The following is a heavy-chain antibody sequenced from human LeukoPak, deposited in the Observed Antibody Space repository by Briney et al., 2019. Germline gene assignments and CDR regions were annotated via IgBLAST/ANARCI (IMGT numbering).Heavy chain of an antibody. CDR1: GFTFSDYY. Sequence: GGSLRLSCAASGFTFSDYYMSWIRQAPGKGLEWVSYISSSDTIYYADSVKGRFTISGDNAKNSLYLQMNSLRAEDTAVYYCARDTRAAAGSWVDAFDIWGQGTMVTVSS. CDR3: ARDTRAAAGSWVDAFDI. CDR2: ISSSDTI. D-gene: IGHD6-13*01. V-gene: IGHV3-11*01. J-gene: IGHJ3*02.